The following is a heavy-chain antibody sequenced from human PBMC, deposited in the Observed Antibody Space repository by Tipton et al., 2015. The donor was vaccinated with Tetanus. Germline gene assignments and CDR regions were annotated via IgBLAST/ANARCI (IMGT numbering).Heavy chain of an antibody. CDR1: GALLTTGGYS. J-gene: IGHJ2*01. CDR2: IYQTDST. D-gene: IGHD4-23*01. V-gene: IGHV4-30-2*01. CDR3: ATMTPVDWYFDL. Sequence: TLSLTCNVSGALLTTGGYSWGWIRQTPGQGLEWLGYIYQTDSTYYNPSVRSRLTLSLRRSKNQVSLKLSSVTAADTAVYYCATMTPVDWYFDLWGRGTLVTVSS.